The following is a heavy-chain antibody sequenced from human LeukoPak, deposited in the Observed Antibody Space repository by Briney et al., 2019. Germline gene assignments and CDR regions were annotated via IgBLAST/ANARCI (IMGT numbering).Heavy chain of an antibody. J-gene: IGHJ4*02. Sequence: GESLKISCKGSGYSFTSYWIGWVRQMPGKGLEWMGIIYPGDSDTRYSPSFQGQVTISADKSISTAYLQWSSLKASDTAMYYCAGSQTWYYYDSSGYYETPYDFDYWGQGTLVTVSS. D-gene: IGHD3-22*01. CDR1: GYSFTSYW. CDR2: IYPGDSDT. CDR3: AGSQTWYYYDSSGYYETPYDFDY. V-gene: IGHV5-51*01.